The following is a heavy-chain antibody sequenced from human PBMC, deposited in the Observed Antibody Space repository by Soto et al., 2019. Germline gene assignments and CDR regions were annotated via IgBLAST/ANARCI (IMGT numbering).Heavy chain of an antibody. CDR3: ASLCSGGSCYFDY. CDR2: ISSSSSYI. D-gene: IGHD2-15*01. V-gene: IGHV3-21*01. CDR1: GFTFSSYS. J-gene: IGHJ4*02. Sequence: GGSLRLSCAASGFTFSSYSMNWVRQAPGKGLEWVSSISSSSSYIYYADSVKGRFTISRDNAQNSLYLQMNSLRAEDTAVYYCASLCSGGSCYFDYWGQGTLVTVSS.